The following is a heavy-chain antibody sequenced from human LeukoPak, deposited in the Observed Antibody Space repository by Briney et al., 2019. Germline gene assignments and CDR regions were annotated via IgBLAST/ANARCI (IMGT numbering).Heavy chain of an antibody. CDR2: IHISGST. J-gene: IGHJ4*02. D-gene: IGHD5-24*01. CDR3: ARGVEMAAFDY. CDR1: GFTVTSTY. V-gene: IGHV3-66*01. Sequence: GGSLRLSCAASGFTVTSTYITWVRQAPGKGLEWVSIIHISGSTYYADSVRGRFTISRDNSKNTLYLQMNSLRAEDTAVYYCARGVEMAAFDYWGQGTLVTVSS.